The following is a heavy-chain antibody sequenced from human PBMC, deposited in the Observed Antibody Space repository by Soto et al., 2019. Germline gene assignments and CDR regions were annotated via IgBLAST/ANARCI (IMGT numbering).Heavy chain of an antibody. CDR2: ISVYNGNT. Sequence: QVRLVQSGVEVKKPGASVKVSCKASGYRFTSYGISWVRQAPGQGLEWMGWISVYNGNTNYTQKFQDRVTMTTDTSTSTAYMELRSLRSDDTAVYYCGRDPSLYSSGWYVDFCVQGTLVTVSS. V-gene: IGHV1-18*01. J-gene: IGHJ4*02. D-gene: IGHD6-19*01. CDR1: GYRFTSYG. CDR3: GRDPSLYSSGWYVDF.